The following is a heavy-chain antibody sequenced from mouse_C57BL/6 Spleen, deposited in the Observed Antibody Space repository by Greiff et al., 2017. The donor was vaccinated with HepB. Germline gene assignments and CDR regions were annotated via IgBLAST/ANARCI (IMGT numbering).Heavy chain of an antibody. J-gene: IGHJ2*01. Sequence: VKLMESGAELVRPGTSVKVSCKASGYAFTNYLIEWVKQRPGQGLEWIGVINPGSGGTNYNEKFKGKATLTADKSSSTAYMQLSSLTSEDSAVYFCARNDGRDFDYWGQGTTLTVSS. CDR3: ARNDGRDFDY. CDR1: GYAFTNYL. V-gene: IGHV1-54*01. D-gene: IGHD2-12*01. CDR2: INPGSGGT.